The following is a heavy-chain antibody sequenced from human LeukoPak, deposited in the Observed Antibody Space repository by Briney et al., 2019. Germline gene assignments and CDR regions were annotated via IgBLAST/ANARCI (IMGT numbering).Heavy chain of an antibody. CDR3: AREQIIRGVMLWFDA. D-gene: IGHD3-10*01. V-gene: IGHV1-3*01. CDR1: GYTFTNYA. J-gene: IGHJ5*02. CDR2: INAGNGNT. Sequence: ASVKVSCKASGYTFTNYAIHWVRQAPGQRLEWMGWINAGNGNTKYSQKFQGRVTITKDTSASTAYMELSSLRSEDTAMYYCAREQIIRGVMLWFDAWGQGTLVTVSS.